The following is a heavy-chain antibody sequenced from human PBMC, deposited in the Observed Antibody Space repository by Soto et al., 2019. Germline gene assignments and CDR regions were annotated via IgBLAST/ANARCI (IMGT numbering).Heavy chain of an antibody. CDR2: INHSGST. D-gene: IGHD2-2*01. J-gene: IGHJ5*02. V-gene: IGHV4-34*01. CDR3: ARGARVVVPAVLIGWFDP. CDR1: GGSFSGYY. Sequence: PSETLSLTCAVYGGSFSGYYWSWIRQPPGKGLEWIGEINHSGSTNYNPSLKSRVTISVDTSKNQFSLKLSSVTAADTAVYYCARGARVVVPAVLIGWFDPWGQGTLVTVSS.